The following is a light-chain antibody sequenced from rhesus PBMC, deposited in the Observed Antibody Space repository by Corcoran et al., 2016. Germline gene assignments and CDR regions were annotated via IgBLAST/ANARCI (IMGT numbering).Light chain of an antibody. CDR2: QAS. J-gene: IGKJ3*01. CDR1: QGISSW. Sequence: DIQMTQSPSSLSASVGDRVTLTFRAIQGISSWLAWYQPKPEKAPKLLIYQASILQSGVPSRFSGSGSGTDCTFTISSLQPEDVASYYCQQGYGTPFTFGPGTKLDI. CDR3: QQGYGTPFT. V-gene: IGKV1-21*01.